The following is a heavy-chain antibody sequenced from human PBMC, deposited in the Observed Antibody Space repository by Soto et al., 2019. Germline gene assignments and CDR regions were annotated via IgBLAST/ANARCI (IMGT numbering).Heavy chain of an antibody. J-gene: IGHJ4*02. V-gene: IGHV4-31*03. D-gene: IGHD3-3*01. CDR1: GGSISSGGSY. CDR2: IFYSDSF. CDR3: ARAPKTPPIFGVVRPYFFDF. Sequence: QVQLQESGPGLVKSSQTLSLTCTVSGGSISSGGSYWSWIRQRPGKGLEWIGYIFYSDSFYYSPSHKDRVVILADTSKNQFTLRLSSVTDADTAVYYCARAPKTPPIFGVVRPYFFDFWGQGTLVTVSS.